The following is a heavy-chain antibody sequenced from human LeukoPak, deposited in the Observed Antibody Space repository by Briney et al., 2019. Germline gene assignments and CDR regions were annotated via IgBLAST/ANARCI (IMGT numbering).Heavy chain of an antibody. J-gene: IGHJ4*02. V-gene: IGHV1-2*06. CDR2: INPNSGGT. D-gene: IGHD3-10*01. CDR3: ARESSDGSGSFDY. CDR1: GYTFTGYY. Sequence: EASVKVSCKASGYTFTGYYIHWVRQAPGQGLEWVGRINPNSGGTNYAQKFQNRVTMTRDTSISTAYMELSRLISDDTAVDYCARESSDGSGSFDYWGQGTLVTVSS.